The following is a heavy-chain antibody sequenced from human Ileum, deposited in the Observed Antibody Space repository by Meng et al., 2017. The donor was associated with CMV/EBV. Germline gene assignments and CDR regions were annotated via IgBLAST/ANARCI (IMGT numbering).Heavy chain of an antibody. J-gene: IGHJ4*02. Sequence: GFTVSSNDMNWVRQAPGKGLEWVSIIYRGGSTYYADSVKGRFTISRDNSKNTLYLQMNSLRAEDTAVYYCAKDLNLRIAAAGICFDYWGQGTLVTVSS. CDR1: GFTVSSND. CDR2: IYRGGST. D-gene: IGHD6-13*01. V-gene: IGHV3-53*01. CDR3: AKDLNLRIAAAGICFDY.